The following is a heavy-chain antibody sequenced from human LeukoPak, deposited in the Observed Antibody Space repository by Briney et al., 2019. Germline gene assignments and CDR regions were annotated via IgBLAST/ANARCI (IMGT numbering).Heavy chain of an antibody. V-gene: IGHV3-66*01. CDR1: GFIFNNSG. Sequence: GGSLRLSCAASGFIFNNSGMGWVRQAPGKGLEWVSVIYSGGSTYYSDSVKGRFTISRDNSKNTLYLQMNSLRAEDTAVYYCARVYYDSSGYPTDIWGQGTMVTVSS. CDR3: ARVYYDSSGYPTDI. J-gene: IGHJ3*02. D-gene: IGHD3-22*01. CDR2: IYSGGST.